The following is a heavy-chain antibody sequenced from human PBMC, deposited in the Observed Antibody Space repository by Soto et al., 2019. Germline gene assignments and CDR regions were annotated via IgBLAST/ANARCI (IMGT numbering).Heavy chain of an antibody. Sequence: QVQLVQSGAEVKKPGSSVKVSCKASGGTFSSYAISWVRQAPGQGLEWMGGIIPIFGTANYAQKFQGRVTITADESTSTADMELSSLRSEDTAVYYCARGAGSSPAPIFYYGMDVWGQGTTVTVSS. D-gene: IGHD6-13*01. V-gene: IGHV1-69*01. CDR3: ARGAGSSPAPIFYYGMDV. CDR1: GGTFSSYA. CDR2: IIPIFGTA. J-gene: IGHJ6*02.